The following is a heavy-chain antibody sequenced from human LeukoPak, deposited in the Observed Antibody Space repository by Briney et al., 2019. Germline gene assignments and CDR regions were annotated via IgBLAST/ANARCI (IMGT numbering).Heavy chain of an antibody. CDR3: VSFYETY. D-gene: IGHD2-2*01. Sequence: GGSLRLSCTASGFTFSNYAMTWVRQAPGKGLEWVSSISGTGGRTYSADSVKGRFTISKDNAKNTVYLQMNNLRAEDTAVYYCVSFYETYWGRGTLVTVSS. CDR1: GFTFSNYA. CDR2: ISGTGGRT. J-gene: IGHJ4*02. V-gene: IGHV3-23*01.